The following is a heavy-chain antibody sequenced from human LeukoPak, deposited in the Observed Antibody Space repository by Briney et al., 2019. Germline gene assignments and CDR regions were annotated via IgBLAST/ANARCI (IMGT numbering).Heavy chain of an antibody. V-gene: IGHV3-43D*03. D-gene: IGHD5-12*01. J-gene: IGHJ4*02. CDR1: GFTFDDYA. CDR2: ITWDAGST. CDR3: ARVDRRGYSDYTAILPDY. Sequence: GGSLRLSCAASGFTFDDYAMHWVRQAPGKGLEWVSLITWDAGSTYYADSVEGRFTISRDNSKNSLYLQMNSLRAEDTALYYCARVDRRGYSDYTAILPDYWGQGTLVTVSS.